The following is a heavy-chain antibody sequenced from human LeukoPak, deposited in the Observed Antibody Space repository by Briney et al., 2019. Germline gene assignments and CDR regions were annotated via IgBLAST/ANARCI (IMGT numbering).Heavy chain of an antibody. CDR2: IYYSGSN. CDR1: GGSISSYY. Sequence: SDTLSLTCTVSGGSISSYYWTWIRQPPGKGLEWIGYIYYSGSNNYNPSLNSRVTISVDTSKNQFSLKLSSVTAADTAVYYCARDYDSNWFDPWGQGTLVPGSS. D-gene: IGHD5-12*01. CDR3: ARDYDSNWFDP. V-gene: IGHV4-59*01. J-gene: IGHJ5*02.